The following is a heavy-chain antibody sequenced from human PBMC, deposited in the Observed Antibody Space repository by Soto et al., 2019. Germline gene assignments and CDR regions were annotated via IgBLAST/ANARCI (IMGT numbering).Heavy chain of an antibody. CDR2: IRRKAYSFAT. Sequence: EVQLVESGGGLVQPGGSLKLSCAASGFNFSASTMHWVRQASGKGLEWVGRIRRKAYSFATEYAASVKGRFTIFRDESKKTVYLQMNSLNTGDRAMYYCTSQLGGDYGIPHCYLGQGTLVTGSS. J-gene: IGHJ4*02. V-gene: IGHV3-73*02. CDR1: GFNFSAST. D-gene: IGHD4-17*01. CDR3: TSQLGGDYGIPHCY.